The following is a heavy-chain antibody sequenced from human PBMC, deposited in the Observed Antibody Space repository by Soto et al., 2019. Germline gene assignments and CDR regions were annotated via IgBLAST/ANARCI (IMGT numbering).Heavy chain of an antibody. CDR1: GFVFKDSS. J-gene: IGHJ4*02. CDR2: IRDRAYNYAT. D-gene: IGHD3-10*01. CDR3: TRLISAAQDY. V-gene: IGHV3-73*01. Sequence: EVLLVESGGGLVQPGGSLTLSCEASGFVFKDSSIHWVRQASGKGLVWVGRIRDRAYNYATAYAASVKGRFTISRDDSNNKAYLQMDSLKTEDTAIYYCTRLISAAQDYWGQGTLVTVSS.